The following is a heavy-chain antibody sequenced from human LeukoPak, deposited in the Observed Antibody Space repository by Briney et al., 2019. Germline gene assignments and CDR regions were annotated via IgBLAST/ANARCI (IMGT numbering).Heavy chain of an antibody. CDR3: ARDGFYYHYYMDV. Sequence: GSLRLSCAASGFTFSSLWMTWIRQPPGKGLEWIGSISYSGATYYNPSLKSRVSMSVHTSRNQFSLKLSSVTAADTAVYYCARDGFYYHYYMDVWGEGTTVTVSS. J-gene: IGHJ6*03. V-gene: IGHV4-39*07. CDR1: GFTFSSLW. D-gene: IGHD1-14*01. CDR2: ISYSGAT.